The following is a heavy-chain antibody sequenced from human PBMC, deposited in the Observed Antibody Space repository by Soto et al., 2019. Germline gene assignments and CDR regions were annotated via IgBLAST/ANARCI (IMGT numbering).Heavy chain of an antibody. CDR2: IYGGGTT. Sequence: EVQLVESGGGLIQPGGSLRLSCAASGFTVSSKYMTWVRQAPGKGLEWVSVIYGGGTTYYADSVKGRFTISRDNSKNTLYLQMNCLRAEDTAVCYCVQTTGWPGFDFWGQGTLVTVSS. V-gene: IGHV3-53*01. J-gene: IGHJ4*02. CDR1: GFTVSSKY. CDR3: VQTTGWPGFDF. D-gene: IGHD6-19*01.